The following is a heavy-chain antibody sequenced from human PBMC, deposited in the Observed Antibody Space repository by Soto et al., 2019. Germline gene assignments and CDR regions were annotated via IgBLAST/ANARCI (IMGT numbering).Heavy chain of an antibody. CDR3: ARGRGYSGYDPLYY. CDR1: GGSFSGYY. V-gene: IGHV4-34*01. CDR2: INHSGST. J-gene: IGHJ4*02. Sequence: QVQLQQWGAGLLKPSETLSLTCAVYGGSFSGYYWSWIRQPPGKGLEWIGEINHSGSTNYNPSLKSRATISVDTSKNQFSLKLSSVTAADTAVYYCARGRGYSGYDPLYYWGQGTLVTVSS. D-gene: IGHD5-12*01.